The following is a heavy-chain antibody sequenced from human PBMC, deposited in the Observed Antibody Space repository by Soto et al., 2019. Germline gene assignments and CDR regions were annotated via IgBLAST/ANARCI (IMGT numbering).Heavy chain of an antibody. CDR3: ARESRIAVGAYNWFDP. CDR1: GGSISSGGYY. Sequence: PSETLSLTCTVSGGSISSGGYYWSWIRQHPGKGLEWIGYIYYSGSTYYNPSLKSRITINPDTSKNQFSLQLNSVTPEDTAVYYCARESRIAVGAYNWFDPWGQGTLVTVSS. CDR2: IYYSGST. D-gene: IGHD6-19*01. V-gene: IGHV4-31*03. J-gene: IGHJ5*02.